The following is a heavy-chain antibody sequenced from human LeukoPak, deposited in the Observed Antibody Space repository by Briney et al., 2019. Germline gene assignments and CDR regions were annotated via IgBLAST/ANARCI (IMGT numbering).Heavy chain of an antibody. Sequence: ASVKVSCKASGYTFTGYYMHWVRQAPGQGLEWMGWINPNSGGTNFAQKFQGRVTMTRDTSISTAYMELSRLRSDDTAVYYYARDPSYDSSGYYDNWGQGTLVTVSS. D-gene: IGHD3-22*01. CDR1: GYTFTGYY. J-gene: IGHJ4*02. CDR2: INPNSGGT. CDR3: ARDPSYDSSGYYDN. V-gene: IGHV1-2*02.